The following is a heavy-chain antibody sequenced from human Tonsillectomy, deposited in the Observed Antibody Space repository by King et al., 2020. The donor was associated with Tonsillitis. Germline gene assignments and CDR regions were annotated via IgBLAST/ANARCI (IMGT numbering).Heavy chain of an antibody. V-gene: IGHV3-11*06. D-gene: IGHD3-10*01. J-gene: IGHJ3*02. CDR3: ASTAKFGEGAFDI. CDR2: ISCSNIYT. CDR1: GFTFSDSY. Sequence: VQLVESGGGLVKPGGSLRLSCAVSGFTFSDSYMRWIRQAPGKGLEWVSYISCSNIYTNYADSVKGRFTISRDNANNSVYLQMNSLRVEDTAVYYCASTAKFGEGAFDIWGPGTRVTVSS.